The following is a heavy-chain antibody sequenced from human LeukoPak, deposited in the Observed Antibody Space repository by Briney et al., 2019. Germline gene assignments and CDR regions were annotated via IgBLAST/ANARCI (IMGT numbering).Heavy chain of an antibody. Sequence: SQTLSLTCAISGDSVSSNSAGWNWIRQSPSRGLEWLGRTYYRSKWYNDFAPSVRNRITINPDTSKNQFSLQLNSVTPEDTAVYYCARGPSGYHNIGGQGTLVTVSS. CDR2: TYYRSKWYN. V-gene: IGHV6-1*01. D-gene: IGHD5-12*01. J-gene: IGHJ4*02. CDR3: ARGPSGYHNI. CDR1: GDSVSSNSAG.